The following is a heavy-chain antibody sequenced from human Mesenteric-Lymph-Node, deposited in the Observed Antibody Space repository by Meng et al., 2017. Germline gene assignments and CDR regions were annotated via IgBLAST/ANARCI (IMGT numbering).Heavy chain of an antibody. CDR3: ASWSSGYTMRVKGFDY. Sequence: GAGLLNCSGTLSRHCVCYGGSFRCYEGSWIRQPPGKGLGWIGEINHSGSTNYTPSLKSRVTISVDTSKNQFSLKLSSVTAADTAVYYCASWSSGYTMRVKGFDYWGQGTLVTVSS. J-gene: IGHJ4*02. CDR2: INHSGST. D-gene: IGHD3-22*01. CDR1: GGSFRCYE. V-gene: IGHV4-34*01.